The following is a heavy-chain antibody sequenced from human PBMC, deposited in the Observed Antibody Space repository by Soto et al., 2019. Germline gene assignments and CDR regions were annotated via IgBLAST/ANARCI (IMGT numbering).Heavy chain of an antibody. D-gene: IGHD6-19*01. CDR2: ISSSSSTI. Sequence: PGESLKISCAASGFTFSSYSMNWVRQAPGKGLEWVSYISSSSSTIYYADSVKGRFTISRDNAKNSLYLQMNSLRDEDTAVYYCARDLISGWYGRNWFDPWGQGTLVTVSS. CDR1: GFTFSSYS. V-gene: IGHV3-48*02. CDR3: ARDLISGWYGRNWFDP. J-gene: IGHJ5*02.